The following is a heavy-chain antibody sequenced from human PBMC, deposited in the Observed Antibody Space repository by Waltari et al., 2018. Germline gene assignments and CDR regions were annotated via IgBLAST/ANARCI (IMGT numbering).Heavy chain of an antibody. CDR3: ARLVWFGAWIDN. D-gene: IGHD3-10*01. CDR1: GDSITPDTYY. Sequence: QVQLQESGPGMLRPSETLSLTCTFSGDSITPDTYYWGWIRQSPGKGLECLGTIHSSGTTYVPASLEPRVTISVDTFNNRFSLNLRSATAADTAVYFCARLVWFGAWIDNWGQGSLVTVSS. J-gene: IGHJ4*02. V-gene: IGHV4-39*01. CDR2: IHSSGTT.